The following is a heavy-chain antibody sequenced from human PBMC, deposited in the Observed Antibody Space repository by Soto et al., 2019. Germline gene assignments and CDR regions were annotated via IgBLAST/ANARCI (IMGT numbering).Heavy chain of an antibody. V-gene: IGHV3-30*18. CDR3: AKGIFEEYYYDSSGYQTPYYYYYGMDV. D-gene: IGHD3-22*01. CDR2: ISYDGSNK. CDR1: GFTFSSYG. Sequence: PGGSLRLSCAASGFTFSSYGMHWVRQAPGKGLEWVAVISYDGSNKYYADSVKGRFTISRDNSKNTLYLQMNSLRAEDTAVYYCAKGIFEEYYYDSSGYQTPYYYYYGMDVWGQGTTVTVSS. J-gene: IGHJ6*02.